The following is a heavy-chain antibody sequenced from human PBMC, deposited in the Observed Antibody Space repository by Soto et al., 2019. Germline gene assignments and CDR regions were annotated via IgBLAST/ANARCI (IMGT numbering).Heavy chain of an antibody. V-gene: IGHV3-23*01. D-gene: IGHD2-15*01. Sequence: EVQLLESGGGLVQPGGALGPPFAAPGFPFSSLVMSWVRQAPGKGLEWISSISAGSEGAYYADSVKGRFTISRDNSNNTLYLQMNSLRAEDTAVYYCARDLWWYLHWGQGTLVTVSS. CDR1: GFPFSSLV. CDR3: ARDLWWYLH. CDR2: ISAGSEGA. J-gene: IGHJ4*02.